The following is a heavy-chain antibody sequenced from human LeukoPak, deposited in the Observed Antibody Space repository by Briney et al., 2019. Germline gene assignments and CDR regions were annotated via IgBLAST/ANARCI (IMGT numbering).Heavy chain of an antibody. CDR3: ARLGYCSSTSCYNSDYYYMDV. J-gene: IGHJ6*03. Sequence: SETLSLTCTVSGGSISSGSYYWSWIRQPAGKGLEWIGRIYTSGSANYNPSLKSRVTISVDTSKNQFSLKLSSVTAADTAVYYCARLGYCSSTSCYNSDYYYMDVWGKGTTVTVSS. CDR1: GGSISSGSYY. V-gene: IGHV4-61*02. CDR2: IYTSGSA. D-gene: IGHD2-2*02.